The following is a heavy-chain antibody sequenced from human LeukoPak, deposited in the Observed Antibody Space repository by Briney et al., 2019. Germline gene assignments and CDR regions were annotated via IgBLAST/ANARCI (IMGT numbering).Heavy chain of an antibody. V-gene: IGHV3-21*06. CDR2: ISSSSSYI. CDR1: GFTFSSYS. Sequence: GGSLRLPCAASGFTFSSYSMNWVRQAPGKGLEWVSSISSSSSYIYYADSVKGRFTISRDNAKNSLYLQMSSLRAEDTAVYYCARRPEYSGSYYGPPDYWGQGTLVTVSS. J-gene: IGHJ4*02. D-gene: IGHD1-26*01. CDR3: ARRPEYSGSYYGPPDY.